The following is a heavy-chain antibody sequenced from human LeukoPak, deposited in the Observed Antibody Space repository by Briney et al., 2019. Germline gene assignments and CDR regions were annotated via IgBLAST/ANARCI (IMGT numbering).Heavy chain of an antibody. Sequence: SETLSLTCTVSGASINNYHWSWIRQPPGKGLEWIGYIYYSGSSNNNPSLKSRVTISIDTSKNQFSLKLSSVTAADTAVYYCARAPYSSTPYYYGMDVWGQGTTVTVSS. V-gene: IGHV4-59*01. CDR1: GASINNYH. CDR3: ARAPYSSTPYYYGMDV. D-gene: IGHD6-13*01. J-gene: IGHJ6*02. CDR2: IYYSGSS.